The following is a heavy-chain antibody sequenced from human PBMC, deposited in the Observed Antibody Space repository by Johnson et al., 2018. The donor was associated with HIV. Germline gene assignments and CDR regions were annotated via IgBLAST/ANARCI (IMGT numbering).Heavy chain of an antibody. J-gene: IGHJ3*02. CDR3: ARSLGVVGAIGKGAFDI. CDR2: IYSGGGT. V-gene: IGHV3-66*01. D-gene: IGHD1-26*01. CDR1: GFTVSRNY. Sequence: VQLVESGGGLVQPGGSLRLACAASGFTVSRNYMSWVRQAPGKGLEWVSVIYSGGGTYYADSVKGRFTISRDNSKNTLYLQMNSLRAEDTAAYYCARSLGVVGAIGKGAFDIWGQGTMVTVSS.